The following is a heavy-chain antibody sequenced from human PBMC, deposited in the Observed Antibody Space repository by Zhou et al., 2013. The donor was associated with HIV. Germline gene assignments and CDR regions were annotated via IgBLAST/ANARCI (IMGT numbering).Heavy chain of an antibody. D-gene: IGHD3-22*01. CDR2: IIPIFGTP. Sequence: QVQLVQSGSEVKKPGSSVRVSCTASGGSISSYGVTWVRQAPGQGLEWMGGIIPIFGTPKYAHRFQGRLTITTDTPTNTYHMELTTLQSDDTAVYYCARDQPKPYYYDSRGYYYSGHNWFDPWAREPWSPSPQ. V-gene: IGHV1-69*05. CDR1: GGSISSYG. CDR3: ARDQPKPYYYDSRGYYYSGHNWFDP. J-gene: IGHJ5*02.